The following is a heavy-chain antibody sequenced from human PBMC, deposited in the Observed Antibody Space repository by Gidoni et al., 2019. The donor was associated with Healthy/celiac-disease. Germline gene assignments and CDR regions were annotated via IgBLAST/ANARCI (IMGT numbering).Heavy chain of an antibody. D-gene: IGHD2-15*01. J-gene: IGHJ4*02. CDR1: GFPFSSYG. CDR2: IWYDGSNK. CDR3: ARGGYCSGGSCYSEGDY. Sequence: QVQLVESGGGVVQPGRSLRLSCAASGFPFSSYGMLWVRQAPGKGLEWVAVIWYDGSNKYYADSVKGRFTISRDKSKNTLYLQMNSLRAEDTAVYYCARGGYCSGGSCYSEGDYWGQGTLVTVSS. V-gene: IGHV3-33*01.